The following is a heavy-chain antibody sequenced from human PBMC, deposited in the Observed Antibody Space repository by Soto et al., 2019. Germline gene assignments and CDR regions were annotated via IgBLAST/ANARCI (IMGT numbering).Heavy chain of an antibody. V-gene: IGHV3-23*01. Sequence: GRALRLSCAASGLTFSSYAMSWVRQAPGKGLEWVSAISGSGVSTYYADSVKGRFTISRDNSKNTLYLQMNSLRAEDTAVYYCATLFFYYDIFTGHLHSFGGQGSPVT. CDR2: ISGSGVST. J-gene: IGHJ1*01. CDR1: GLTFSSYA. D-gene: IGHD3-9*01. CDR3: ATLFFYYDIFTGHLHSF.